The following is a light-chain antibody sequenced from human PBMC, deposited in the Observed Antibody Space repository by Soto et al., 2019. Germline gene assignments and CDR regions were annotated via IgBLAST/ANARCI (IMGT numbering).Light chain of an antibody. J-gene: IGKJ4*01. CDR2: GAS. Sequence: DIQLTQSPSFLSASVGDRVTITCRASQAIRNYLAWFQQKPGKAPNLLMYGASTLQGGVPSRFSGSGSGTEFPLTFRSLRPEDLGTYYCQQYQSYPLTFGGGTKVDI. CDR1: QAIRNY. V-gene: IGKV1-9*01. CDR3: QQYQSYPLT.